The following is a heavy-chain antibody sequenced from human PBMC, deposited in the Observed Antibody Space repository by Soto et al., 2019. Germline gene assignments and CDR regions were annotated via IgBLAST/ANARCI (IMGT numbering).Heavy chain of an antibody. CDR2: INVVNGNT. CDR1: GYIFPIYN. Sequence: ASVTVSRQTPGYIFPIYNIHWVRQAPGQRLEWMAWINVVNGNTRYTQKFQGRLTLTRETPGNTAYLELNSLISEDTAVYYCATPQGYDGCLDSWGQGTLVTVSS. V-gene: IGHV1-3*01. D-gene: IGHD3-22*01. CDR3: ATPQGYDGCLDS. J-gene: IGHJ4*02.